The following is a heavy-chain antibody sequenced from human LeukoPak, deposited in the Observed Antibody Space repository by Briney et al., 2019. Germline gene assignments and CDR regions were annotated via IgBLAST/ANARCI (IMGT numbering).Heavy chain of an antibody. Sequence: ASVKVSCKASGYTFTSYGISWVRQAPGQGLEWMGWISAYNGNANYAQKLQGRVTMTTDTSTSTAYMELRSLRSDDTAVYYCARDLGSSATSTNWFDPWGQGTLVTVSS. D-gene: IGHD6-6*01. J-gene: IGHJ5*02. CDR1: GYTFTSYG. CDR3: ARDLGSSATSTNWFDP. V-gene: IGHV1-18*01. CDR2: ISAYNGNA.